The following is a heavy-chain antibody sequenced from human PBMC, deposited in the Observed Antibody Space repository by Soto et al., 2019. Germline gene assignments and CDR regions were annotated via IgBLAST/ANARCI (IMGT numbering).Heavy chain of an antibody. CDR2: IIPIFGTA. D-gene: IGHD3-22*01. CDR1: GGTFSSYA. Sequence: QVQLVQSGAEVKKPGSSVKVSCKASGGTFSSYAISWVRQAPGQGLEWMGGIIPIFGTANYAQKFQGRVTITADESTSTAYMELSSLRSEDTAVYYFARDPRPRDYYDSSGYLDYWGQGTLVTVSS. V-gene: IGHV1-69*01. CDR3: ARDPRPRDYYDSSGYLDY. J-gene: IGHJ4*02.